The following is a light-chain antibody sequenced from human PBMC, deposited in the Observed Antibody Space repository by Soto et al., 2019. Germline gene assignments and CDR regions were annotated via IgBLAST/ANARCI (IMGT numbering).Light chain of an antibody. CDR3: QQADSFPLT. V-gene: IGKV1-12*01. CDR1: QDISRW. CDR2: SAS. Sequence: DIQMTQSPSSVSASVGDRVTITCRTSQDISRWLAWYQQKPGKAPNLLIYSASTLHSGVPSRFSGSGSGTDFTLTISSLQPEDFATYYCQQADSFPLTFGPGTKVDIK. J-gene: IGKJ3*01.